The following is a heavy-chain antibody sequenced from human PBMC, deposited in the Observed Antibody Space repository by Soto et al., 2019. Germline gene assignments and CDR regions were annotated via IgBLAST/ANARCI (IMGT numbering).Heavy chain of an antibody. Sequence: PSETLSLTCTVSGDSVSNGNSYWSWIRQPPGKGLEWIGYTYYSGSTNYNPSLKSRVTISVDTSKNQFSLRLSSVTAADAAVYYCGRGGAYYYYYGMDCWGQGTTVTASS. CDR1: GDSVSNGNSY. D-gene: IGHD3-16*01. CDR2: TYYSGST. V-gene: IGHV4-61*01. J-gene: IGHJ6*02. CDR3: GRGGAYYYYYGMDC.